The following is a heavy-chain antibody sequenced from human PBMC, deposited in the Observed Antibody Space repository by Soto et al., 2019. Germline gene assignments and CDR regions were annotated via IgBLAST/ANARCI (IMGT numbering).Heavy chain of an antibody. J-gene: IGHJ5*02. CDR1: GGSVSSGDYY. CDR2: IYYSGNT. D-gene: IGHD5-18*01. CDR3: ARIPVDTSMIYWLDP. Sequence: QVQLQESGPGLVKPSETLSLTCTVSGGSVSSGDYYWSWIRQPPGQGLEWIGYIYYSGNTNYNPSLKSRVIISVDTSKNLFSLKLTSVTAADTAVYYCARIPVDTSMIYWLDPRGQGTLVTVSS. V-gene: IGHV4-61*08.